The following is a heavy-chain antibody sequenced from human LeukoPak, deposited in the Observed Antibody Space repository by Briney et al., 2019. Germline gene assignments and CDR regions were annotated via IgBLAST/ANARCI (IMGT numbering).Heavy chain of an antibody. J-gene: IGHJ5*02. Sequence: SETLSLTCTVSGGSVSGFYCSWIRQPPGKGLEWIGYIYYSGSTNYNPSLKSRVTISVDTSKNQFSLKLTSVTAADTAVYYCARAPRQGTTEWLGPGWFDPWGQGALVTVSS. V-gene: IGHV4-59*02. D-gene: IGHD3-3*01. CDR2: IYYSGST. CDR1: GGSVSGFY. CDR3: ARAPRQGTTEWLGPGWFDP.